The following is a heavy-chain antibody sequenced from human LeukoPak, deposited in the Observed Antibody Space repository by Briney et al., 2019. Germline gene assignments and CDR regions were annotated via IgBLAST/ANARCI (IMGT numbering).Heavy chain of an antibody. CDR3: ATVVVVPAAIGGGYYFDY. V-gene: IGHV1-69*13. CDR1: GGTFSSYA. D-gene: IGHD2-2*01. J-gene: IGHJ4*02. CDR2: IIPIFGTA. Sequence: SVKVSCKASGGTFSSYAISWVRQAPGQGLEWMGGIIPIFGTANYAQKFQGRVTITADESTSTAYMELSSLRSEDTAVYYCATVVVVPAAIGGGYYFDYWGQRTLVTVSS.